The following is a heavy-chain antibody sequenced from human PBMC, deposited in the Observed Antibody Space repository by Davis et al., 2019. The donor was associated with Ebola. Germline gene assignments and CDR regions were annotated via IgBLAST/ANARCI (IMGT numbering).Heavy chain of an antibody. V-gene: IGHV4-59*01. Sequence: SETLSLTCTVSGGSISSYYWSWIRQPPGKGLEWIGYIYYSGSTNYNPSLKSRVTISVDTSKNQFSLKLSSVTAADTAIYYCATFEAPNVYCLNSGCYGWGQGTLVTVSS. CDR1: GGSISSYY. CDR3: ATFEAPNVYCLNSGCYG. CDR2: IYYSGST. J-gene: IGHJ4*02. D-gene: IGHD2-15*01.